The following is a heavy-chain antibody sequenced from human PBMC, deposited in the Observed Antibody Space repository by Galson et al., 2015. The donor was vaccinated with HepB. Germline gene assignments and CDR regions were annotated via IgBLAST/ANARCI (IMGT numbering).Heavy chain of an antibody. CDR3: AESYDSSGPWAFDI. J-gene: IGHJ3*02. CDR1: GYSLTDYW. V-gene: IGHV5-51*01. Sequence: QSGAEVKKPGESLKISSKGSGYSLTDYWIGWVRQLPGKGLEWMGIIYPGDSDTKYRPSVQGQVTISADKSITTAYLQWSSLQASDTAMYYCAESYDSSGPWAFDIWGQGTVVTVSS. D-gene: IGHD3-22*01. CDR2: IYPGDSDT.